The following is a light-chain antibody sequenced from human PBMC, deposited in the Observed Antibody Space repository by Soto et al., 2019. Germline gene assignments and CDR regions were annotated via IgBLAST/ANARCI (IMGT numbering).Light chain of an antibody. Sequence: QSALTQPASVSGSPGQSITISCTGTSSDVGGYNYVSWYQQHPGKAPKLMIYDVSNRPSGVSSRFSGSKSGNTASLTISGLQAKDEADYYCSSYTSSSTVVFGGGTQLTVL. CDR2: DVS. CDR3: SSYTSSSTVV. CDR1: SSDVGGYNY. J-gene: IGLJ2*01. V-gene: IGLV2-14*01.